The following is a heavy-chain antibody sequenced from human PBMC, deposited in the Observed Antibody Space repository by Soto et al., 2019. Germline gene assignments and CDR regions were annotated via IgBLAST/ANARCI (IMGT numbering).Heavy chain of an antibody. D-gene: IGHD2-15*01. CDR2: VSHSGNT. V-gene: IGHV4-34*01. CDR3: ARDIVIWYYYYYGMDV. Sequence: PSETLSLTCTVSGGSFTGHFWSWVRQPPGKGLEWIGEVSHSGNTKYYPSLRSRVTLSVDSSKNQISLALTSVTAADTAVYYCARDIVIWYYYYYGMDVWGQGTTVTVSS. CDR1: GGSFTGHF. J-gene: IGHJ6*02.